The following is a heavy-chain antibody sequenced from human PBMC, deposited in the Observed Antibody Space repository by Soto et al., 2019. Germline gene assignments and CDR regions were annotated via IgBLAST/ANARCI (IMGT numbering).Heavy chain of an antibody. CDR3: GREYCSRSACLQPDY. D-gene: IGHD2-2*01. V-gene: IGHV1-18*01. CDR2: ISADNSNP. CDR1: GYKFTNFG. J-gene: IGHJ4*02. Sequence: ASVKVSCKASGYKFTNFGISWVRQAPGQGLEWMGWISADNSNPKYAQRFQGRVTMTTDTSTSTAYMELESLITADTAVYYCGREYCSRSACLQPDYWGQGTLVTVSS.